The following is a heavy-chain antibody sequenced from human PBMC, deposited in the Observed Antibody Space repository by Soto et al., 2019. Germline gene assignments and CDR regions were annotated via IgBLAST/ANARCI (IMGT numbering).Heavy chain of an antibody. D-gene: IGHD5-18*01. CDR1: GGSFSGYY. V-gene: IGHV4-34*01. CDR2: INHSGGT. Sequence: SQTLSLTCAVYGGSFSGYYWSWIRQRPGKGLEWIGEINHSGGTNSNPSLKSRVTISVATSKNQFSLNLTSVTAADTAVYSCERGVTAPRPMDYWGQGSLVGVYS. J-gene: IGHJ4*02. CDR3: ERGVTAPRPMDY.